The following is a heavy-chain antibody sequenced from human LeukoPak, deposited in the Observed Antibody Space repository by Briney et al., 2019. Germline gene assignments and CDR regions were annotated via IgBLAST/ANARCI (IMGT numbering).Heavy chain of an antibody. CDR2: IGNSGSPI. D-gene: IGHD6-19*01. CDR3: AREVTVAGRGGFEY. CDR1: GFTFSGYE. J-gene: IGHJ4*02. Sequence: GGSLRLSCEASGFTFSGYEMSWVRQAPGTGLEWVSYIGNSGSPIYYADSVKGRFTISRDNAKNSLYLQMNSLRAEDTAVYYRAREVTVAGRGGFEYWGQGTLVTVSS. V-gene: IGHV3-48*03.